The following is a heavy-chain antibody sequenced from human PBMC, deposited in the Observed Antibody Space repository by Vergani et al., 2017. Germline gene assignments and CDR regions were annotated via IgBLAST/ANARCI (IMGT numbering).Heavy chain of an antibody. J-gene: IGHJ4*02. CDR3: AGDYQYDYDSSSYSTRSAYDY. D-gene: IGHD3-22*01. V-gene: IGHV3-48*01. Sequence: EAQLVESGGTFVQPGGSLKLSCAASGFSFSNFGMVWVRQSPGKGLEWVSYISRSGSPIYYADSVKGRFTISRDNAENSLYLQMNSLRADDTAFYYCAGDYQYDYDSSSYSTRSAYDYWGQGTLVSVSS. CDR2: ISRSGSPI. CDR1: GFSFSNFG.